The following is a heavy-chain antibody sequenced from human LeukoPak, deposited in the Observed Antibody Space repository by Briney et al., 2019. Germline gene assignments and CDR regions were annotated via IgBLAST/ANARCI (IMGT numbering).Heavy chain of an antibody. J-gene: IGHJ4*02. Sequence: SETLSLTCTVSGGSISSYYLSWIRQPPGKGLEWIGYIYYSGSTNYNPSLKSRVTIPVDTSKNQFSLKLTSVTPANTAVCYGARRLNYYDSSGYFYWGQGTLVTVSS. V-gene: IGHV4-59*01. CDR3: ARRLNYYDSSGYFY. CDR2: IYYSGST. CDR1: GGSISSYY. D-gene: IGHD3-22*01.